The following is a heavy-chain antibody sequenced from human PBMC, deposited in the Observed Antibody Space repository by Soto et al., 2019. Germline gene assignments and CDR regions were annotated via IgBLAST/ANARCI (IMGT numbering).Heavy chain of an antibody. CDR2: ISYSGST. Sequence: PSETLSLTCTVSGGSMSSYYWTWLRQSPGRGLEWIGYISYSGSTYYNPSLKSRVTISADTSKNQFSLRMNSMIAADTAVYYCARADPDASVGYWGQGTLATVSS. J-gene: IGHJ4*02. D-gene: IGHD2-15*01. CDR3: ARADPDASVGY. V-gene: IGHV4-59*01. CDR1: GGSMSSYY.